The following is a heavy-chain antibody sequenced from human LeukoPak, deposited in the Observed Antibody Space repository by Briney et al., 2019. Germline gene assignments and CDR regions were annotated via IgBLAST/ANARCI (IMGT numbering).Heavy chain of an antibody. V-gene: IGHV3-23*01. CDR1: GFTFSSYA. CDR3: AKGGSLYSSSWYTSDY. D-gene: IGHD6-13*01. J-gene: IGHJ4*02. CDR2: ISGSGGST. Sequence: GGSLRLSCAASGFTFSSYAMSWVRQAPGKGLEWVSAISGSGGSTYYADSVKGRFTISRDNSKNTLYLQMNSLRAEDTAVYYCAKGGSLYSSSWYTSDYWGQGTLVTVSS.